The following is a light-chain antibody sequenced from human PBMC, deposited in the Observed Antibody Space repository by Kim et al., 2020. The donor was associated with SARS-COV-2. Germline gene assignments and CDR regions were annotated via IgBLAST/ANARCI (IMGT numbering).Light chain of an antibody. V-gene: IGLV3-19*01. J-gene: IGLJ1*01. CDR3: NSRDGNGDQFV. CDR2: SYD. CDR1: SLRRYY. Sequence: SSKLTQDPAVSVTLGQTVRITCQGDSLRRYYASWYQQKPGQAPILVFYSYDTRPSGIPDRFSGSTSGNTASLTITGAQAEDEADYYCNSRDGNGDQFVFG.